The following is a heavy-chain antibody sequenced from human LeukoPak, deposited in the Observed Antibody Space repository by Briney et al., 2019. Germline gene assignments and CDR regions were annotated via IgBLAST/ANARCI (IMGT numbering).Heavy chain of an antibody. CDR2: TNHIGST. V-gene: IGHV4-34*01. CDR3: ARGYGADY. J-gene: IGHJ4*02. Sequence: SETLSLTCAVYGGSFSDYYWSWIRQPPGKGLEWIGETNHIGSTNYNPSLKSRVTISVDTSKNQFSLKLSSVTAADTAVYYCARGYGADYWGQGTLVTVSS. CDR1: GGSFSDYY. D-gene: IGHD4-17*01.